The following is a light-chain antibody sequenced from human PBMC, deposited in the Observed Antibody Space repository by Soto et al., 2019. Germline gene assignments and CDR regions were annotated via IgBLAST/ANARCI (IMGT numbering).Light chain of an antibody. CDR2: DAS. CDR3: QQYGRITRT. V-gene: IGKV3-11*01. J-gene: IGKJ1*01. Sequence: EIVFKHAPATLCPSPGDIATLSCRASQSVSNYLAWYRQKPGQAPTLLLYDASNRATGIPPRFSGSGSGTDFTLTISSLEPEDFAVYYCQQYGRITRTFGEGAMVEI. CDR1: QSVSNY.